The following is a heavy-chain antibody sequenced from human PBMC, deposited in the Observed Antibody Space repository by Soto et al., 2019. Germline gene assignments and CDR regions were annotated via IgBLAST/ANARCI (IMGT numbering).Heavy chain of an antibody. D-gene: IGHD4-4*01. J-gene: IGHJ5*02. CDR1: GFTFSSHL. V-gene: IGHV3-7*01. Sequence: GGSLGLSCAASGFTFSSHLVSWVRPAPGKGLEWVANIKQDGSEKYYVDSVKGRFTISRDNAKNSLYLQMNSLRAEDTAVYYCAREDYSTRNWFDPWGQGTLVTVSS. CDR3: AREDYSTRNWFDP. CDR2: IKQDGSEK.